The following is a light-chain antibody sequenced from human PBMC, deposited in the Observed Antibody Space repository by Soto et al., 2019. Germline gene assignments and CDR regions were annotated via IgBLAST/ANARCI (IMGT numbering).Light chain of an antibody. CDR1: HSVGSN. CDR2: GTS. J-gene: IGKJ1*01. Sequence: EIVLTQSPGTLSLSPGERATLSCRATHSVGSNLAWYQQRPGQAPRLLIYGTSTRATGIPARFSGGGSGTDFTLTISRLEPEDFAVYYCQQYGSSGTFGQGTKVDIK. V-gene: IGKV3-20*01. CDR3: QQYGSSGT.